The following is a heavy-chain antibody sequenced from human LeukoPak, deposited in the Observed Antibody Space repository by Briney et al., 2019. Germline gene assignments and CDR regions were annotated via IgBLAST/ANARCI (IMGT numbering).Heavy chain of an antibody. V-gene: IGHV1-69*01. J-gene: IGHJ3*02. CDR2: IIPIFGTA. CDR1: GGTFSSYA. Sequence: GSSVKVSCKASGGTFSSYAISWVRQAPGQGLEWMGGIIPIFGTANYAQKFQGRVTITADESTSTAYMELSSLRSEDTAVYYCAGDEYCSGGSCYPDAFDIWGQGTMVTVSS. D-gene: IGHD2-15*01. CDR3: AGDEYCSGGSCYPDAFDI.